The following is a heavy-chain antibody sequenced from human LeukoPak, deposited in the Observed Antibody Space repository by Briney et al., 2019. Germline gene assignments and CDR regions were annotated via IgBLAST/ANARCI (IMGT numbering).Heavy chain of an antibody. Sequence: KSSETLSLTCTVSGGSISSYYWSWIRQPPGKGLEWIGYIYYSGSTNYNPSLKSRVTISVDTSKNQFSLKLRPVAAADTAVYYCARVSGYDWESFYDYWGQGTLVTVSS. CDR3: ARVSGYDWESFYDY. J-gene: IGHJ4*02. V-gene: IGHV4-59*01. CDR1: GGSISSYY. D-gene: IGHD5-12*01. CDR2: IYYSGST.